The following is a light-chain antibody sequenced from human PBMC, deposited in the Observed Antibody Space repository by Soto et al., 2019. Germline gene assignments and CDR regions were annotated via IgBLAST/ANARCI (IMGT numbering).Light chain of an antibody. CDR2: GAS. J-gene: IGKJ4*01. Sequence: EVVMTQSPATVSVYPVEGVTLSCRASQTISNDLAWYQQKPGQAPRLLIYGASTRATGVPARFSGGGSGTEFTLTISSLQSEDFAFYYCQQNNKWRPVTFGGGTKVEIK. CDR1: QTISND. CDR3: QQNNKWRPVT. V-gene: IGKV3-15*01.